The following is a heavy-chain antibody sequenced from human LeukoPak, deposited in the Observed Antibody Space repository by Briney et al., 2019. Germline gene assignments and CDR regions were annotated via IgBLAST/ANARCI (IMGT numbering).Heavy chain of an antibody. CDR3: AREDGSGWAFDY. D-gene: IGHD6-19*01. CDR2: IKQDGSEK. J-gene: IGHJ4*02. CDR1: GFTFSSYW. Sequence: GGSLRLSCAASGFTFSSYWISWVRRAPGKGLEWVANIKQDGSEKYYVDSVKGRFTISRDNAKNSLYLQVNSLRAEDTAVYYCAREDGSGWAFDYWGQGTLVTVSS. V-gene: IGHV3-7*01.